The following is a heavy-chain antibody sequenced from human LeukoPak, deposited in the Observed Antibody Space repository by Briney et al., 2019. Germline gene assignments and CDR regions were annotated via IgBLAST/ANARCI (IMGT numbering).Heavy chain of an antibody. CDR1: GYTFTSYY. CDR2: INPNSGGT. D-gene: IGHD1-20*01. V-gene: IGHV1-2*04. CDR3: ARGGITGTTRGPTRLNDAFDI. Sequence: ASVKVSCKASGYTFTSYYMHWVRRAPGQGLEWMGWINPNSGGTNYAQKFQGWVTMTRDTSISTAYMELSRLRSDDTAVYYCARGGITGTTRGPTRLNDAFDIWGQGTMVTVSS. J-gene: IGHJ3*02.